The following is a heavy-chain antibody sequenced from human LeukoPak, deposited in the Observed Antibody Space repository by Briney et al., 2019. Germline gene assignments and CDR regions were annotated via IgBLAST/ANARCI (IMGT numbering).Heavy chain of an antibody. D-gene: IGHD3-22*01. Sequence: GASVKVSCKASGYTFTSYGISWVRQAPGQGLEWMGWISAYNGNTNYAQKLQGRVTMTRDTSTSTVYMELSSLRSEDTAVYYCARYGLLGPDAFDIWGQGTMVTVSP. V-gene: IGHV1-18*01. CDR2: ISAYNGNT. CDR3: ARYGLLGPDAFDI. CDR1: GYTFTSYG. J-gene: IGHJ3*02.